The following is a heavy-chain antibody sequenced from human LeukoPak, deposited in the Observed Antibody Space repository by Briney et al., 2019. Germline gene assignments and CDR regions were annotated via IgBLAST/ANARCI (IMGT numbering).Heavy chain of an antibody. V-gene: IGHV4-59*01. Sequence: SETLSLTCTVSGGSISSYYWNWIRQPPAKGPEWIGCISDTGTTKYNPAFKSRVTISVDTSKNQFSLKLTSVTAADTAVYFCATGYYEPFEKWGQGTLVSVSS. CDR3: ATGYYEPFEK. CDR1: GGSISSYY. D-gene: IGHD3-22*01. J-gene: IGHJ4*02. CDR2: ISDTGTT.